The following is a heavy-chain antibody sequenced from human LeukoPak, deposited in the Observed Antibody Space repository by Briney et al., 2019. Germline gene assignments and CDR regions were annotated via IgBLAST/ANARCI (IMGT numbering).Heavy chain of an antibody. CDR3: ARAGRRTAALDI. Sequence: GGSLRLSCAASGFTFSSYSMNWVRQAPGKGLEWVSSISSSSSYIYYADSVKGRFTISRDNAKNSLYLQMNSLRAEDTAVYYCARAGRRTAALDIWGQGTMVTVSS. D-gene: IGHD2-21*02. CDR2: ISSSSSYI. V-gene: IGHV3-21*01. J-gene: IGHJ3*02. CDR1: GFTFSSYS.